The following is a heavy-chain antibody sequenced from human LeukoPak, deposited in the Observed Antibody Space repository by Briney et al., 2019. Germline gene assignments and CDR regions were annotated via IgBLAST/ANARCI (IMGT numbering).Heavy chain of an antibody. Sequence: GGSLRLSCAASGFTFSSYSMNWVRQAPGKGLEWVSSISSSSSYIYYAQTVKGRFTMSRDTAKNSLYLQMSSLRDEDTAVYYCARDYSSGCHAYWGQGALVTVSS. V-gene: IGHV3-21*04. CDR2: ISSSSSYI. J-gene: IGHJ4*02. CDR1: GFTFSSYS. D-gene: IGHD6-19*01. CDR3: ARDYSSGCHAY.